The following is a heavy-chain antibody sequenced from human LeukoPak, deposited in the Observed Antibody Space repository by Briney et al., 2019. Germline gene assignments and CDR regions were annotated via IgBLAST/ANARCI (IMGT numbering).Heavy chain of an antibody. Sequence: SETLSLTCTVSGGSISSYYWSWIRQPPGKGLEWIGYIYYSGSTNYNPSLKSRVTISVDTSKNQFSLKLSSVTAADTAVHYCARDRHFKYYYGSSGYYPDAFDIWGQGTMVTVSS. V-gene: IGHV4-59*01. CDR1: GGSISSYY. CDR3: ARDRHFKYYYGSSGYYPDAFDI. CDR2: IYYSGST. J-gene: IGHJ3*02. D-gene: IGHD3-22*01.